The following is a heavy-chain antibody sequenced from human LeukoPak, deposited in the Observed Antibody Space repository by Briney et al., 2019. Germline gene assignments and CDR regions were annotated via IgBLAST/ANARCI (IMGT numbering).Heavy chain of an antibody. Sequence: ASVKVSCKASGYTFTSYVISWVRQAPGQGLEWMGWISAYNGNTNYAQKLQGRVTMTTDTSTSTAYMELRSLRSDDTAVYYCARAVPLWFGDLEDYWGQGTLVTVSS. CDR3: ARAVPLWFGDLEDY. CDR2: ISAYNGNT. D-gene: IGHD3-10*01. V-gene: IGHV1-18*01. J-gene: IGHJ4*02. CDR1: GYTFTSYV.